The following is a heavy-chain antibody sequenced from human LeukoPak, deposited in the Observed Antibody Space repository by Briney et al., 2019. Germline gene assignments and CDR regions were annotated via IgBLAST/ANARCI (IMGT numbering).Heavy chain of an antibody. V-gene: IGHV3-7*01. CDR3: ASSLQQPKLYYYYMDV. CDR2: IKQDGSEK. CDR1: GFTFSSYW. J-gene: IGHJ6*03. D-gene: IGHD6-13*01. Sequence: GGSLRLSCAASGFTFSSYWMSWVRQAPGKGLEWVANIKQDGSEKYYVDSVKGRFTISRDNAKNSLYLQMNSLRAEDTAVYYCASSLQQPKLYYYYMDVWGKGTTVTISS.